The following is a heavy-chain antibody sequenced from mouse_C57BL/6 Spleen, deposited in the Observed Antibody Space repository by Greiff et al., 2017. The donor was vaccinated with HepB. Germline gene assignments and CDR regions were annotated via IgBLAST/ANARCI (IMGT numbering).Heavy chain of an antibody. CDR1: GYTFTEYT. Sequence: VKLVESGAELVKPGASVKLSCKASGYTFTEYTIHWVKQRSGQGLEWIGWFYPGSGSIKYNEKFKDKATLTADKSSSTVYMELSRLTSEDSAVYFCARHEDGADGYYKGYFAYWGQGTTLTVSS. V-gene: IGHV1-62-2*01. CDR2: FYPGSGSI. D-gene: IGHD2-3*01. CDR3: ARHEDGADGYYKGYFAY. J-gene: IGHJ2*01.